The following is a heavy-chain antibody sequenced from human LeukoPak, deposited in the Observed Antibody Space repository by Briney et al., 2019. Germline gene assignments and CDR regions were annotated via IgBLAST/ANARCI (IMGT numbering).Heavy chain of an antibody. CDR3: TSWGDTTAEYFQR. D-gene: IGHD2-21*02. J-gene: IGHJ1*01. Sequence: SGGSLRLSCVVSGFTFNRCWMNWVRQAPGKGLEWVAHINPDGRDTYYVDSVKGRFTISRDNAQNSMYLQMNSLRVEVTAVYYCTSWGDTTAEYFQRWGQGTLVTVSS. CDR2: INPDGRDT. V-gene: IGHV3-7*01. CDR1: GFTFNRCW.